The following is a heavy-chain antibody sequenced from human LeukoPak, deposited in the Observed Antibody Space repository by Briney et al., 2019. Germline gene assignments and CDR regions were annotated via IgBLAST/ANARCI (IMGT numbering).Heavy chain of an antibody. CDR3: ASTYPSDY. D-gene: IGHD3-16*01. J-gene: IGHJ4*02. CDR2: INHSGST. CDR1: GGSFSGYY. Sequence: SETLSLTCAVYGGSFSGYYWSWIRQPPGKGLEWIGEINHSGSTNYNPSLKSRVTISVDTSKNQFSLKLSSVTAADTAVYYCASTYPSDYWAREPWSPSPQ. V-gene: IGHV4-34*01.